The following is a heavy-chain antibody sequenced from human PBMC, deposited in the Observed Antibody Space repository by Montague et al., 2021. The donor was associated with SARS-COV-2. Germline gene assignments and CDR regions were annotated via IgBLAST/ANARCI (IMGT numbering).Heavy chain of an antibody. Sequence: SLRLSCAASGFTFNSYAMSWVRQAPGKGLEWVSGVGGSGDYTHYADSVRGRFTISRDNSKNTLFLQMDNLRGDDTAVYYCANHGGLLRTFDWSYWGQGTLVTVPS. D-gene: IGHD3-9*01. CDR1: GFTFNSYA. CDR3: ANHGGLLRTFDWSY. J-gene: IGHJ4*02. V-gene: IGHV3-23*01. CDR2: VGGSGDYT.